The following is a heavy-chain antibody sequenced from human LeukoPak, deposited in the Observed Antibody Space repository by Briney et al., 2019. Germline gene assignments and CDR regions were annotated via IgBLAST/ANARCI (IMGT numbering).Heavy chain of an antibody. J-gene: IGHJ4*02. Sequence: GGSLRLSCAASGFTFSSYWMSWVRQAPGKGLEWVSSISSSSSYIYYADSVKGRFTISRDNARNSLYLQMNSLRAEDTAVYYCAREFGYGFFDYWGQGTLVTVSS. D-gene: IGHD5-18*01. CDR1: GFTFSSYW. V-gene: IGHV3-21*01. CDR2: ISSSSSYI. CDR3: AREFGYGFFDY.